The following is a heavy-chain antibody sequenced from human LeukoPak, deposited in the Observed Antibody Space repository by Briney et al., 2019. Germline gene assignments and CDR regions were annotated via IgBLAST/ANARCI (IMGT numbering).Heavy chain of an antibody. D-gene: IGHD3-9*01. CDR1: GYTFTSYG. J-gene: IGHJ4*02. Sequence: ASVKVSCNPSGYTFTSYGISWVRQAPGQGLEWMGWISAYNGNTNYAQKLQGRVTMTTDTSTSTAYMELRSLRSDDTAVYYCARDTPYYDILTGYYNGLDYWGQGTLVTVSS. CDR2: ISAYNGNT. CDR3: ARDTPYYDILTGYYNGLDY. V-gene: IGHV1-18*01.